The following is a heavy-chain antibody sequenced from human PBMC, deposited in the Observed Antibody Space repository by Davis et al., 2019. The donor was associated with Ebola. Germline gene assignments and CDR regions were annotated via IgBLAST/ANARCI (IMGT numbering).Heavy chain of an antibody. CDR2: ISSSSSYT. Sequence: GESLKISCAASGFTFSDYYMSWIRQAPGKGLEWVSYISSSSSYTNYADSVKGRFTISRDNAKNSLYLQMNSLRAEDTAVYYCARGSMGFGELLYRGGYFDYWGQGTLVTVSS. D-gene: IGHD3-10*01. V-gene: IGHV3-11*06. J-gene: IGHJ4*02. CDR1: GFTFSDYY. CDR3: ARGSMGFGELLYRGGYFDY.